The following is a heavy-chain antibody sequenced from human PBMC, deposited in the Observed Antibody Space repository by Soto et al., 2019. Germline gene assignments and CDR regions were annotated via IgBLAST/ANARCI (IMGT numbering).Heavy chain of an antibody. CDR3: AKDGGKDGYFGNWFDP. CDR2: IIPIFGSV. D-gene: IGHD5-12*01. J-gene: IGHJ5*02. V-gene: IGHV1-69*15. Sequence: QVHLVQSGAEVKKPGSSVKVSCKASGGTFSNYAITWVRQAPGQGLEWLGRIIPIFGSVTFAQEFQGRITLTADESTTTVYMELRSLRSDDTAVYYCAKDGGKDGYFGNWFDPWGQGTQVTVSS. CDR1: GGTFSNYA.